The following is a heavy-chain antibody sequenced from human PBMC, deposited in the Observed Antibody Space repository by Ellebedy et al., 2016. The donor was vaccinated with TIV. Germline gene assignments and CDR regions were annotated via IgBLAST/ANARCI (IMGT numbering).Heavy chain of an antibody. CDR2: ISSSSSYI. CDR1: GFTFSSDA. CDR3: AKDEQGEGPYYYYYGMDV. V-gene: IGHV3-21*04. D-gene: IGHD1/OR15-1a*01. J-gene: IGHJ6*02. Sequence: GGSLRLSCVASGFTFSSDAMSWVRQAPGKGLEWVSSISSSSSYIYYADSVKGRFTISRDNSKNSLYLQMNSLRTEDTALYYCAKDEQGEGPYYYYYGMDVWGQGTTVTVSS.